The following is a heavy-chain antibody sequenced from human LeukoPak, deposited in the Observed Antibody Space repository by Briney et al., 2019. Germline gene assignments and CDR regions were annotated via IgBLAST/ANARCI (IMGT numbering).Heavy chain of an antibody. CDR3: ARGDEITMVPIAFDI. J-gene: IGHJ3*02. CDR2: IYTSGST. V-gene: IGHV4-61*02. Sequence: SQTLSLTCTVSGDSISSGGYYWSWIRQPAGKGLEWIGRIYTSGSTNYNPSLKSRVTMSVDTSKNQFSLKLSSVTAADTAVYYCARGDEITMVPIAFDIWGQGTMVTVSS. D-gene: IGHD3-10*01. CDR1: GDSISSGGYY.